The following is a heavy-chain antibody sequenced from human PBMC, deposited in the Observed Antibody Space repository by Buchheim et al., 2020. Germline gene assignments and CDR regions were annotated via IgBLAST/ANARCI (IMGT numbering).Heavy chain of an antibody. Sequence: EVQLLESGGGLVQPGGSLRLSCAASGFTFSNSVMRWVRQAPGKGLEWVSSVSASGDTTYYADSVKGRFTISRENSKNTVYLQMSSLRAEDTAVYYCANRGSAWYFFDSWGQGTL. D-gene: IGHD6-19*01. J-gene: IGHJ4*02. CDR3: ANRGSAWYFFDS. V-gene: IGHV3-23*01. CDR1: GFTFSNSV. CDR2: VSASGDTT.